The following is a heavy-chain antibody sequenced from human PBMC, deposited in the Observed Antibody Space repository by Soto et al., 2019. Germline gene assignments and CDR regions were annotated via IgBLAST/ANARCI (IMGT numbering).Heavy chain of an antibody. V-gene: IGHV1-69*11. D-gene: IGHD3-16*02. CDR2: IVPSLDTT. CDR1: GGTFSNSG. J-gene: IGHJ6*02. CDR3: ARWPQPRYTADPYAVDV. Sequence: SVKVSCKASGGTFSNSGFSWVRQAPGQGLEWMGMIVPSLDTTNYAQKFQARVTITADEVTSTAYMELRSLRSEDTAVYYCARWPQPRYTADPYAVDVWGQGTRVTVSS.